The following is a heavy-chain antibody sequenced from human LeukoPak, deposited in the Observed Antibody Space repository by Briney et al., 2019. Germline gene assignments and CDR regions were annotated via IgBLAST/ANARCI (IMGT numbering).Heavy chain of an antibody. CDR3: AKDGTGTYVGAYFDY. V-gene: IGHV3-33*06. CDR1: GLSFRNYA. J-gene: IGHJ4*02. Sequence: GGSLRLSCAASGLSFRNYAMSWVRQAPGKGLEWVAVIWYDGSNKYYADSVKGRFTISRDNSKNTLYLQMNSLRAEDTAVYYCAKDGTGTYVGAYFDYWGQGTLVTVSS. D-gene: IGHD1-7*01. CDR2: IWYDGSNK.